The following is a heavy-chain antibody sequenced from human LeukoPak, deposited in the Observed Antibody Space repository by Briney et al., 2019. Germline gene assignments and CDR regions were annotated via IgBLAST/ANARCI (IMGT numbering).Heavy chain of an antibody. CDR1: GFTFTDHY. CDR3: ARGAGPLFDP. J-gene: IGHJ5*02. V-gene: IGHV3-11*01. Sequence: PGGSLRLPCAASGFTFTDHYMSWIRQAPGKGLEWISYISDSGGTIHYAASVKGRFTISRDNAKNSLYLQTNSLRAEDTAVYYCARGAGPLFDPWGQGTLVTVSS. CDR2: ISDSGGTI.